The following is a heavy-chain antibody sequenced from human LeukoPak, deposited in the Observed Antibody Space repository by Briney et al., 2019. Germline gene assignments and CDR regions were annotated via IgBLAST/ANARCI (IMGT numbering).Heavy chain of an antibody. J-gene: IGHJ3*02. V-gene: IGHV1-2*02. CDR3: TRMRTYDILTGYYNPNDDAFDI. CDR1: GYTFTGYY. D-gene: IGHD3-9*01. Sequence: ASVKVSCKASGYTFTGYYMHWVRQAPGQGLEWMGWINPTSGGTNYAQKFQGRVTMTRETSISTAYMELSRLRSDDTAVYFCTRMRTYDILTGYYNPNDDAFDIWGQGTMVTVSS. CDR2: INPTSGGT.